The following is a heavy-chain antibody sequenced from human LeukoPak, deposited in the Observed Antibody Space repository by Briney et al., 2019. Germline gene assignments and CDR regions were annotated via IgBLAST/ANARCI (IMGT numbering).Heavy chain of an antibody. CDR1: GGSFSGYY. J-gene: IGHJ3*02. CDR2: INHSGST. Sequence: SETLSITCAVYGGSFSGYYWSWIRQPPGNGLEWIGEINHSGSTNYNPSLKSRVTISVDTSKNPFSLKLSSVTAADTAVYYCARVLLFGVVHTPPDAFDIWGQGTMVTVSS. CDR3: ARVLLFGVVHTPPDAFDI. V-gene: IGHV4-34*01. D-gene: IGHD3-3*01.